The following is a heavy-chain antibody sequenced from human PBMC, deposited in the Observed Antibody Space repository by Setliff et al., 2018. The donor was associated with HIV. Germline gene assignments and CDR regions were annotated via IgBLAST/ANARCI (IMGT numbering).Heavy chain of an antibody. CDR3: ARAISFDFPSGLKGTFDV. Sequence: LSLTCSVSGASINNGDYYWSWIRQSPGEGLEWIGYIYYSGYYKAYYDSNPALKSRFSASVDTSRNQFSLELQSMTAADTAMYYCARAISFDFPSGLKGTFDVWGRGTMVIVSS. J-gene: IGHJ3*01. CDR1: GASINNGDYY. CDR2: IYYSGYYKA. V-gene: IGHV4-30-4*01. D-gene: IGHD3-16*01.